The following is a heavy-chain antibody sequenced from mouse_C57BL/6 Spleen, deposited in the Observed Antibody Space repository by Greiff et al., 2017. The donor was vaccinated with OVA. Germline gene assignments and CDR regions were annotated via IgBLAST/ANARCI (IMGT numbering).Heavy chain of an antibody. J-gene: IGHJ1*03. D-gene: IGHD1-1*01. CDR3: AIEDAVVDWECDV. V-gene: IGHV1-74*01. CDR2: IHPSGSDT. Sequence: QVQLQQSGAELVKPGASVKVSCKASGYTFTSYWMPWVKQRPGQGLEWIGRIHPSGSDTNYNQKFKSKATLTVDKSSSTAYMQLSSLTSEDSAVDYGAIEDAVVDWECDVWGTGTTVTVSS. CDR1: GYTFTSYW.